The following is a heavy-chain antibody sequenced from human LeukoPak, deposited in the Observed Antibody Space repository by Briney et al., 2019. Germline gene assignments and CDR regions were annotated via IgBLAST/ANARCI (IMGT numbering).Heavy chain of an antibody. V-gene: IGHV4-34*01. D-gene: IGHD6-19*01. Sequence: SETLSLTCALSGGSITDYYYNWVRQPPGKGLEWIGEINHSGSTTYNPSLKSRVIIAVDTSKNQFSLKLSSVTAADTAVYYCARINSGLSSGWRRSNDYWGQGTLVTVSS. J-gene: IGHJ4*02. CDR3: ARINSGLSSGWRRSNDY. CDR2: INHSGST. CDR1: GGSITDYY.